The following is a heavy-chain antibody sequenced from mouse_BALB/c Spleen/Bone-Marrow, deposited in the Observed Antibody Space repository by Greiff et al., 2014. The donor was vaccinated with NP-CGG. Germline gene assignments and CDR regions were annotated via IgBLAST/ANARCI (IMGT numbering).Heavy chain of an antibody. V-gene: IGHV1-87*01. Sequence: QVQLQQPGAELARPGASVKLSCKASGYTFTSYWMQWVKQRPGQGPEWIGAIYPGDGDTRYTQKFRGKATLTADKSSNTAYMQLSSLTSEDSAVYFCASPYGNYDAMDYWGQGTSVTVSS. D-gene: IGHD2-1*01. J-gene: IGHJ4*01. CDR3: ASPYGNYDAMDY. CDR2: IYPGDGDT. CDR1: GYTFTSYW.